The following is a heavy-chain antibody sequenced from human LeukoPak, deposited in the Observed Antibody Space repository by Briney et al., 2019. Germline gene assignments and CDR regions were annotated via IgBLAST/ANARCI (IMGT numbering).Heavy chain of an antibody. Sequence: ASVKVSCKASGYTFTSYYMHWVRQAPGQGLEWMGIINPSGGSTSYAQKFQGRVTMARDTSTSTVYMELSSLRSEDTAVYYCARDSVVGATLDYWGQGTLVTVSS. V-gene: IGHV1-46*01. CDR2: INPSGGST. CDR3: ARDSVVGATLDY. D-gene: IGHD1-26*01. CDR1: GYTFTSYY. J-gene: IGHJ4*02.